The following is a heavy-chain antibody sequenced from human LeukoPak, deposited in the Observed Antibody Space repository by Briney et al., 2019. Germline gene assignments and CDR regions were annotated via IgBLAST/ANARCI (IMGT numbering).Heavy chain of an antibody. CDR3: ARLGLEWFHFYYMDV. Sequence: ASVKVSCKASGYTFTSYDINWVRQAPGQGLEWMGWMNPNTSDTGYAQKFQGRVTMTRNTSISTAYMELSSLRSEDTAVYYCARLGLEWFHFYYMDVWGKGTTVIVSS. CDR1: GYTFTSYD. V-gene: IGHV1-8*01. J-gene: IGHJ6*03. D-gene: IGHD3-3*01. CDR2: MNPNTSDT.